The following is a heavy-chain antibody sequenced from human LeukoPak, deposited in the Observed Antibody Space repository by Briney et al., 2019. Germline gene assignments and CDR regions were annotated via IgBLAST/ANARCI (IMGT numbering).Heavy chain of an antibody. D-gene: IGHD2/OR15-2a*01. CDR3: AKRGVVIRGLLVIGYHQEAYHSDF. J-gene: IGHJ4*02. CDR2: ISERGGST. Sequence: GGSLRLSCVVSGISLSNYAMTWGRQAPGKGLEWVSYISERGGSTTYADSVKGRFTISRDTSLNTLSLPMNNPRAEETAVYFCAKRGVVIRGLLVIGYHQEAYHSDFWGQGVLVTVSS. V-gene: IGHV3-23*01. CDR1: GISLSNYA.